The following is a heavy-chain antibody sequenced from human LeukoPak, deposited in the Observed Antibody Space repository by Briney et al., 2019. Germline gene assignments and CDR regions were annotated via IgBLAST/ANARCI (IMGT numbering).Heavy chain of an antibody. J-gene: IGHJ5*02. Sequence: SETLSLTCTVYGGSISSYYWSWIRQPPGKGLEWIGYIYYSGSTNYNPSLKSRVTIPVDTSKNQFSLKLSSVTAADTAVYYCARHGGGSYFDYEGNWFDPWGQGTLVTVSS. CDR3: ARHGGGSYFDYEGNWFDP. CDR2: IYYSGST. CDR1: GGSISSYY. V-gene: IGHV4-59*08. D-gene: IGHD1-26*01.